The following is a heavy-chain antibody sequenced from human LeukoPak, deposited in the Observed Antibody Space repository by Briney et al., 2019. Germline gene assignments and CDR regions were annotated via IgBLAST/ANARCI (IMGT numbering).Heavy chain of an antibody. V-gene: IGHV1-8*01. CDR3: ARGTGSWLRLTRWFDP. D-gene: IGHD5-12*01. Sequence: ASVKVSCKASGHTFTNYDINWVRQATGQGLEWMGWMNPNSGNTDYAQKFQGRVTMTRNTSISTAYMELSSLVSEDTAVYYCARGTGSWLRLTRWFDPWGQGTLVTVSS. J-gene: IGHJ5*02. CDR2: MNPNSGNT. CDR1: GHTFTNYD.